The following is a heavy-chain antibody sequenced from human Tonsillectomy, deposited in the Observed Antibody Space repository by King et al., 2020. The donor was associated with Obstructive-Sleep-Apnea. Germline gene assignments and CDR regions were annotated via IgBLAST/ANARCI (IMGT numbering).Heavy chain of an antibody. Sequence: VQLVESGAEVKKPGASVKVSCEASGYTFTSYDINWVRQATGQGLDWVGWMNPSSGKAGYAQTFQGRVTMTRNPSISTAYMELSSLRSEDTAVYYCARGLRSYYDPGGYQYYGLDVWGQGTTVSVSS. CDR2: MNPSSGKA. CDR1: GYTFTSYD. CDR3: ARGLRSYYDPGGYQYYGLDV. V-gene: IGHV1-8*01. J-gene: IGHJ6*02. D-gene: IGHD3-22*01.